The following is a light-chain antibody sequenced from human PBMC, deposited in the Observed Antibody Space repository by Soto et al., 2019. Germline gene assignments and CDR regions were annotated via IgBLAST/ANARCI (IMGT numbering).Light chain of an antibody. CDR1: RNVDKW. J-gene: IGKJ1*01. Sequence: DIQMTQSPSLLSASLGDRVTIACRASRNVDKWLAWYHQKPGKAPSLLIYAASSLASGVPSRFGGSGSGTEFTLTIYSLQPDDVGNYYCQQYYSFWTFGQWTTLEIK. CDR2: AAS. V-gene: IGKV1-5*03. CDR3: QQYYSFWT.